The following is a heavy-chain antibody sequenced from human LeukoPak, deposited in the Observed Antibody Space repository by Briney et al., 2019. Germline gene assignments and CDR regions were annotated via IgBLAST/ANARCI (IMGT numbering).Heavy chain of an antibody. J-gene: IGHJ4*02. CDR1: GFTFCSYA. V-gene: IGHV3-23*01. Sequence: PGGSLRLSCSPSGFTFCSYAMGWVRQAPGKGLGWVSAISGSSGSTYYADSVKGRFTISRDNSKNTLYLQMSTLRAADTAVYYCSSGYDSYFDYWGQGTLVTVSS. CDR3: SSGYDSYFDY. D-gene: IGHD5-12*01. CDR2: ISGSSGST.